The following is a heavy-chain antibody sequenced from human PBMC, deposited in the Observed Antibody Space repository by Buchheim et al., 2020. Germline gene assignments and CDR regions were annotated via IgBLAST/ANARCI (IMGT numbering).Heavy chain of an antibody. CDR3: ARDSSSWYYYYYGMDV. J-gene: IGHJ6*02. Sequence: QVQLVQSGAEVKKPGASVKVSCKASGYTFTSYYMHWVRQAPGQGLEWMGIINPSGGSTSYAQKFQGRVTMTRDTSKSTVYMELSSLRSEDTAVYYCARDSSSWYYYYYGMDVWGQGTT. CDR1: GYTFTSYY. CDR2: INPSGGST. V-gene: IGHV1-46*01. D-gene: IGHD6-13*01.